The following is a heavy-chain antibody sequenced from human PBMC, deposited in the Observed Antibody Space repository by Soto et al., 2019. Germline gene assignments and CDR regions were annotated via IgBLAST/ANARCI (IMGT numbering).Heavy chain of an antibody. V-gene: IGHV3-23*01. D-gene: IGHD2-2*01. CDR3: AKEDIVVVPAAKKNYYYMDV. CDR1: GFTFSSYA. CDR2: ISGSGGST. J-gene: IGHJ6*03. Sequence: GGSLRLSCAASGFTFSSYAMSWVRQAPGKGLEWVSAISGSGGSTYYADSVKGRFTISRDNSKNTLYLQMNSLRAEDTAVYYCAKEDIVVVPAAKKNYYYMDVWGKGTTVTVSS.